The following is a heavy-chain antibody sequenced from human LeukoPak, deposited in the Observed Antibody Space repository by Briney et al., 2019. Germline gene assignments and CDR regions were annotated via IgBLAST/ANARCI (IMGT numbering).Heavy chain of an antibody. J-gene: IGHJ4*02. CDR3: AAGPAGNGHLSSY. V-gene: IGHV3-74*01. D-gene: IGHD1-1*01. CDR2: INGDGNNV. CDR1: GFTLSNHW. Sequence: GGSLRLSCAASGFTLSNHWMHWVRQVPGKGLMWVSRINGDGNNVNYADSVKGRFTISRDNAKNTLHLQMNSLRAEDTAVYYCAAGPAGNGHLSSYWGQGTRVTVSS.